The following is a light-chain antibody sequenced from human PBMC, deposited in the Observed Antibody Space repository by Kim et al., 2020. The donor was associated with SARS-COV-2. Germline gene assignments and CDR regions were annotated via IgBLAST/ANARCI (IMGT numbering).Light chain of an antibody. CDR1: SLRNYY. J-gene: IGLJ3*02. CDR3: NSRDSSGNHWV. V-gene: IGLV3-19*01. Sequence: LGQTARITCQGDSLRNYYAAWYQQKPGQAPVIVIYGKNNRPSGIPDRFSGSSSGNTASLTISGAQAEDEADYYCNSRDSSGNHWVFGGGTQLTVL. CDR2: GKN.